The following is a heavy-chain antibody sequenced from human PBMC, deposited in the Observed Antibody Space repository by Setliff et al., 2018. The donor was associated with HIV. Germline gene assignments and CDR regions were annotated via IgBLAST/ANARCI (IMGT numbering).Heavy chain of an antibody. Sequence: PSETLSLTCAVYGESFSGYYWSWIRQPAGKGLEWLGEINHSGRAKYNPSLKSRVTISVDTSKNQFSLKLSSVTAADTAVYYCARDSVYYDGTLSYYYYMDVWGKGTAVTVSS. J-gene: IGHJ6*03. CDR2: INHSGRA. V-gene: IGHV4-34*01. CDR1: GESFSGYY. CDR3: ARDSVYYDGTLSYYYYMDV. D-gene: IGHD3-22*01.